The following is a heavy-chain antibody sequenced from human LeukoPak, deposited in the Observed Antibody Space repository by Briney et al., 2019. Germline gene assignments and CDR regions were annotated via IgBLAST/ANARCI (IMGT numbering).Heavy chain of an antibody. V-gene: IGHV4-39*01. J-gene: IGHJ5*02. Sequence: KPSETLSLTCTVSGGSISSSSYYWGWIRQPPGKGLEWIGSIYYSGSTYYNPSLKSRVTISVDTSKNQFSLKLSSVADADTAVYYCARHETYGDYQYNWFDPWGQGTLVTVSS. D-gene: IGHD4-17*01. CDR2: IYYSGST. CDR1: GGSISSSSYY. CDR3: ARHETYGDYQYNWFDP.